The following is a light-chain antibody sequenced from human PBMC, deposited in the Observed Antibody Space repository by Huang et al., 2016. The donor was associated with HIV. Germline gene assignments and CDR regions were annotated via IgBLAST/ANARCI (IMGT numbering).Light chain of an antibody. V-gene: IGKV2-30*02. J-gene: IGKJ1*01. CDR3: MQGTHWPPTT. CDR2: KVS. CDR1: QSLVHSDGNTY. Sequence: DVVMTQSPLSLPVTLGQPASISCRSSQSLVHSDGNTYLNWFQQRPGQSPRRLIYKVSNRDSGGPDRFSGSGSGTDFTLKISRVEAEDVGVYYCMQGTHWPPTTFGQGTKVEIK.